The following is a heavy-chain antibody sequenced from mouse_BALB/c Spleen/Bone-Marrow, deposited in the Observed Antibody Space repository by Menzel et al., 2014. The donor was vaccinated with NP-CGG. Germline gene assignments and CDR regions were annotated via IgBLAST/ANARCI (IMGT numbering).Heavy chain of an antibody. Sequence: LVESGGGLVQPGGSLRLSCATSGFTFTDYYMNWVRQPPGKALEWLGFIRNKANGYTTEYSASVKSRFTISRDNSQNILYLQKNTLRADDSATYFCARDKGRVFFDYWGQGTTLTVSS. J-gene: IGHJ2*01. CDR1: GFTFTDYY. CDR3: ARDKGRVFFDY. V-gene: IGHV7-3*02. CDR2: IRNKANGYTT.